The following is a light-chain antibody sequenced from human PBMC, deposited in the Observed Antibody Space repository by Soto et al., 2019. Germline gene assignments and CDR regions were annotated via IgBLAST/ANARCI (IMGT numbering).Light chain of an antibody. CDR2: EVS. V-gene: IGLV2-14*01. CDR3: CSYAGSGTWV. CDR1: SNDVGGYNY. J-gene: IGLJ3*02. Sequence: QSALTQPASVSGSPGQSITISCTGTSNDVGGYNYVSWYQQHPGKAPKLMIYEVSNWPSGVSNRFSGSKSGNTASLTISGLQAEDEADFFCCSYAGSGTWVFGGGTKLTVL.